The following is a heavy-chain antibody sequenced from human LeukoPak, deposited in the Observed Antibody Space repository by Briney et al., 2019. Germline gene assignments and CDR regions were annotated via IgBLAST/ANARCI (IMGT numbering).Heavy chain of an antibody. D-gene: IGHD3-16*02. CDR1: GGSITFGSYY. CDR2: IYTSGRT. V-gene: IGHV4-61*02. CDR3: ARARVIPASFDD. J-gene: IGHJ4*02. Sequence: SETLSLTCTVSGGSITFGSYYWTWIRQPAGKGLEWIGRIYTSGRTFYNPSLKSRVTISMDTSMNQFSLRLNSVTAADTAVYYCARARVIPASFDDWGQGTLVTDTS.